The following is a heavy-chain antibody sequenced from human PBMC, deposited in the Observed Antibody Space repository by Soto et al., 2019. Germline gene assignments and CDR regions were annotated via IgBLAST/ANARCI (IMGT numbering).Heavy chain of an antibody. CDR2: IIPIFGTA. CDR1: GGTFSSYA. V-gene: IGHV1-69*06. J-gene: IGHJ6*02. Sequence: SVKVSCKASGGTFSSYAISWVRQAPGQGLEWMGGIIPIFGTANYAQKFQGRVTITADKSTSPAYMELSSLRSEDTVVYYCARDGATYSSSSEGDYYYYYGMDVWAKGPRSPSP. D-gene: IGHD6-6*01. CDR3: ARDGATYSSSSEGDYYYYYGMDV.